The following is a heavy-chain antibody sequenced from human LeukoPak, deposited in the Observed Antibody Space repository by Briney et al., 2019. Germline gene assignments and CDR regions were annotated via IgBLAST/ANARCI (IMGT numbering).Heavy chain of an antibody. CDR2: IKQDGSEK. D-gene: IGHD5-18*01. Sequence: PGGSLRLSCAASGFTFRNFWMSWVRQTPGKGLEWVANIKQDGSEKYYVDSVKGRFTISKDNADNSVYLQMNSLRAEDTAAYYCARVAFRGYTYGSIDYWGQGTLVTVSS. J-gene: IGHJ4*02. CDR1: GFTFRNFW. CDR3: ARVAFRGYTYGSIDY. V-gene: IGHV3-7*05.